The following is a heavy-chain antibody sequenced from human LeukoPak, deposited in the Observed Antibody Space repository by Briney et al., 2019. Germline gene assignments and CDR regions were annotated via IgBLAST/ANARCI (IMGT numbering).Heavy chain of an antibody. CDR1: GFTFSTYG. J-gene: IGHJ5*02. CDR3: ARDLRYTDPRATGWFDP. Sequence: GGSLRLSCAVSGFTFSTYGMTWVRQAPGKGLEWVSVISGSGGGTYYADSVKGRFTISRDTSKNTLYLQMNSLRADDTAVYYCARDLRYTDPRATGWFDPWGQGTLVTVSS. CDR2: ISGSGGGT. D-gene: IGHD4-17*01. V-gene: IGHV3-23*01.